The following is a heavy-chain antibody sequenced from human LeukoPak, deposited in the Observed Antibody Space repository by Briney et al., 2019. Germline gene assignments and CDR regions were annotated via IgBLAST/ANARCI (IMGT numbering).Heavy chain of an antibody. D-gene: IGHD6-6*01. J-gene: IGHJ4*02. CDR2: MNPNSGNT. Sequence: ASVKVPCKASGYTFTSYDINWVRQATGQGLEWMGWMNPNSGNTGYAQKFQGRVTMTRNTSISTAYMELSSLRSEDTAVYYCARRSLWQLAVDYWGQGTLVTVSP. CDR3: ARRSLWQLAVDY. CDR1: GYTFTSYD. V-gene: IGHV1-8*01.